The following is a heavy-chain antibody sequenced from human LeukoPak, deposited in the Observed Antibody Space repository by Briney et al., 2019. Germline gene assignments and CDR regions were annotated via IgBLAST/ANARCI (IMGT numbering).Heavy chain of an antibody. D-gene: IGHD4/OR15-4a*01. CDR3: ARGAVHYYYGMDV. CDR2: IYYSGNT. V-gene: IGHV4-59*08. Sequence: GSLRLSCAASGFIFSSYAMSWIRQPPGKGLEWIGYIYYSGNTKYNPSLKSRVTISVDTSKNQFSLKLSSVTAADTAVYYCARGAVHYYYGMDVWGQGTTVTVSS. CDR1: GFIFSSYA. J-gene: IGHJ6*02.